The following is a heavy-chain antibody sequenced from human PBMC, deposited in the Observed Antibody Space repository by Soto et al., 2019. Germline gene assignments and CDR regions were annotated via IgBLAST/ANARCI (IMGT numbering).Heavy chain of an antibody. J-gene: IGHJ4*02. CDR3: ARDKRQLNSQGVVDY. CDR1: GFTFSSYS. Sequence: GGSLRLSCAASGFTFSSYSMNWVRQAPGKGLEWVSSISSSSSYIYYADSVKGRFTISRDNAKNSLYLQMNSLRAEDTAVYYCARDKRQLNSQGVVDYWGQGTLVTVSS. V-gene: IGHV3-21*01. D-gene: IGHD6-6*01. CDR2: ISSSSSYI.